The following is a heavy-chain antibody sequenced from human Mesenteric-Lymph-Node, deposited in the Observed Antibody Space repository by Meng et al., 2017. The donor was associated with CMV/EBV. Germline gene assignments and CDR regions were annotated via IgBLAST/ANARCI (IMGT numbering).Heavy chain of an antibody. V-gene: IGHV1-2*02. D-gene: IGHD2-15*01. CDR1: GYTFTGYD. CDR2: INPNSGGT. J-gene: IGHJ4*02. Sequence: ASVKVSCKASGYTFTGYDMHWVRQAPGQGLEWMGWINPNSGGTNYAQKFQGRVSMTGDTSISTAYMELSRLTSDDTAVYYCAKVGIAATVDYNFEYYFDYWGQGTLVTVSS. CDR3: AKVGIAATVDYNFEYYFDY.